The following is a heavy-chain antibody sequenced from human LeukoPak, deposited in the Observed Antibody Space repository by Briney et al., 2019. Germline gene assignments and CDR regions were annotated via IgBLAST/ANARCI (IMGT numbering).Heavy chain of an antibody. V-gene: IGHV1-2*02. J-gene: IGHJ4*02. CDR3: ARDSSHYGSGSYYNTYYFDY. CDR1: GYTFTGYY. CDR2: INPNSGGT. Sequence: GASVKVSCKASGYTFTGYYVHWVRQAPGQGLEWLGWINPNSGGTNYAQKFQGRVTMTRDTSISTAYMELSRPRSDDTAVYYCARDSSHYGSGSYYNTYYFDYWGQGTLVTVSS. D-gene: IGHD3-10*01.